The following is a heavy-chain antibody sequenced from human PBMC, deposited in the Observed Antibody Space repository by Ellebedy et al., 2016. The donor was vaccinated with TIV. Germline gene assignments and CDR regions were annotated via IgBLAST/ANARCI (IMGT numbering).Heavy chain of an antibody. CDR3: ARQAGILLLGQYSFDY. D-gene: IGHD2-15*01. V-gene: IGHV4-39*01. Sequence: MPSETLSLTCTVPAGSISSNRYYWGWLRPPPGKGLEWIGNIYYSWSTYYNPSLESRVTISVDTSKNQFSLKLSPVTAADTAVYYCARQAGILLLGQYSFDYWGQGTLVTVSS. J-gene: IGHJ4*02. CDR1: AGSISSNRYY. CDR2: IYYSWST.